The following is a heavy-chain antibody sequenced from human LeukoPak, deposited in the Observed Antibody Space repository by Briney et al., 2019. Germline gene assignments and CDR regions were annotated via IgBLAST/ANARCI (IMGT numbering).Heavy chain of an antibody. CDR2: INPDSGVT. V-gene: IGHV1-2*06. CDR1: GYTFTGYY. CDR3: ARGDEVTTDDY. J-gene: IGHJ4*02. Sequence: ASVKVSCKASGYTFTGYYMHWVRQAPGQGLEWMGRINPDSGVTNYTQKFQGRVTMTKDTSISTAYMELSRLRSDDRAVYYCARGDEVTTDDYWGQGTLVTVSS. D-gene: IGHD4-17*01.